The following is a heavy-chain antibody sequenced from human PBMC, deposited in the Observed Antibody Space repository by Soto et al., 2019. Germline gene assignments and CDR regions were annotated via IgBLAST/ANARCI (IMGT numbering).Heavy chain of an antibody. V-gene: IGHV4-34*01. CDR1: GGSLSGYY. Sequence: SETLSLTCAVYGGSLSGYYWTWIRQPPGTGLEWIGEINHSGSTNYNPSLKSRVTISVDTSKNQFSLKLTSVTAADTAGYYCARDKSTGLFDYWGQETLVTVSS. J-gene: IGHJ4*02. D-gene: IGHD2-8*02. CDR3: ARDKSTGLFDY. CDR2: INHSGST.